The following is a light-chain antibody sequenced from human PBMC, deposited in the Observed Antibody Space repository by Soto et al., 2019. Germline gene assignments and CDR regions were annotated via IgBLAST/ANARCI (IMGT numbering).Light chain of an antibody. V-gene: IGKV3-20*01. J-gene: IGKJ2*01. CDR3: HQYGSSPPMYT. Sequence: EIVLTQSRGTLSLSPGERATLSCRASQSVSSSYLAWYQQKPGQAPRLLIYGASSRATGIPDRFSGSGSGTDFTLTISRLEPEDFAVYYCHQYGSSPPMYTFGQGTKLEIK. CDR2: GAS. CDR1: QSVSSSY.